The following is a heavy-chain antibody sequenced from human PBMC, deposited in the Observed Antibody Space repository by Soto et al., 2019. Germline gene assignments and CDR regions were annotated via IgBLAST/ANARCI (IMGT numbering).Heavy chain of an antibody. Sequence: PGGSLRLSCVVSGFTFSSYAMSWVRQAPGKGLEWVSSISGSSSRTYYADSVKGQFTISRDNSKNTLHLQMKSLRAEDTAVYYCAKGTYHDILPGYLSWGQGTQVTVSS. CDR2: ISGSSSRT. V-gene: IGHV3-23*01. D-gene: IGHD3-9*01. CDR3: AKGTYHDILPGYLS. CDR1: GFTFSSYA. J-gene: IGHJ4*02.